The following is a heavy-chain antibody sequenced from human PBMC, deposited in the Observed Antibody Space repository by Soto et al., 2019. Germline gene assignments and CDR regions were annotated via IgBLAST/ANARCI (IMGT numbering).Heavy chain of an antibody. Sequence: QVQLQESGPGLVKPSETLSLTCTVSGGSISSYYWSWIRQPPGKGLEWIGYIYYSGSTNYNPSLKSRVTISVDTSKNQFSLKLSSVTAADTAVYYCARDRGSSSWADAFDIWGQGTMVTVSS. CDR3: ARDRGSSSWADAFDI. D-gene: IGHD6-13*01. CDR1: GGSISSYY. CDR2: IYYSGST. V-gene: IGHV4-59*01. J-gene: IGHJ3*02.